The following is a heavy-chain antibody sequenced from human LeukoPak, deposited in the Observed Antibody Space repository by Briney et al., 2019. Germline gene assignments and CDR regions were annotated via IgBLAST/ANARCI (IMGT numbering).Heavy chain of an antibody. D-gene: IGHD3-3*01. Sequence: GGSLRLSCTASGFTFSNYAMSWVRQAPGKRLEWVSAISGSGGSTNYVDSVKGRFTISRDNSKNTLFLQMNSLRDEDTALYYCAKDPRITKNYYYYYYMDVWGKGTTVTVSS. CDR2: ISGSGGST. V-gene: IGHV3-23*01. CDR3: AKDPRITKNYYYYYYMDV. J-gene: IGHJ6*03. CDR1: GFTFSNYA.